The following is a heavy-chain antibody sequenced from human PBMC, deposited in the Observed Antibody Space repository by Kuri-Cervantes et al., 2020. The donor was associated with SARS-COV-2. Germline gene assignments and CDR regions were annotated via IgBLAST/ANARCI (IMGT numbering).Heavy chain of an antibody. D-gene: IGHD6-6*01. Sequence: GESLKISCAASGFTFSSYAMHWVRQAPGKGLEWVAVISYDGSNKYYADSVKGRLTISRDNSKNTLYLQMNSLRAEDTAVYYCARDGRGSSSEWFDPWGQGTLVTVSS. CDR3: ARDGRGSSSEWFDP. CDR1: GFTFSSYA. CDR2: ISYDGSNK. J-gene: IGHJ5*02. V-gene: IGHV3-30-3*01.